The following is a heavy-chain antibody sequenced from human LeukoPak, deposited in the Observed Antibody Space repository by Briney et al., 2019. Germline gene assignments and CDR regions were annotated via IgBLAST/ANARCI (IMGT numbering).Heavy chain of an antibody. J-gene: IGHJ4*02. D-gene: IGHD6-19*01. CDR1: GFTVGSNY. CDR3: ARLAVAYFDS. Sequence: GGSLRLSCAASGFTVGSNYMGWVRQAPGKGQEWVSVIYPGGTTYYPDSVKGRFTISRDNSKNTLFLQMDSLRAEDTAVYYCARLAVAYFDSWGQGTLVSVSS. V-gene: IGHV3-66*04. CDR2: IYPGGTT.